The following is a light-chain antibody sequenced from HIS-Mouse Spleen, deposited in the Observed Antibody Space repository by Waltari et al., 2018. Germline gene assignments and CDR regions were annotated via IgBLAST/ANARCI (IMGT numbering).Light chain of an antibody. V-gene: IGLV1-40*01. CDR3: QSYDSSLSGWV. J-gene: IGLJ3*02. CDR2: GNS. Sequence: QSVLTQPPSVSGAPGQRVTISCTGSSPHIGPGYDVPWYQQLPGTAPKLLIYGNSNRPSGVPDRFSGSKSGTSASLAITGLQAEDEADYYCQSYDSSLSGWVFGGGTKLTVL. CDR1: SPHIGPGYD.